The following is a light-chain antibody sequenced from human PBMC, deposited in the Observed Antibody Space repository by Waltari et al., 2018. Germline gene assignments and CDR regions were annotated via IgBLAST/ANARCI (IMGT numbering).Light chain of an antibody. CDR2: DVS. CDR3: SSFTTTSVL. V-gene: IGLV2-14*01. CDR1: NSDVGGSDH. J-gene: IGLJ2*01. Sequence: QSALTQPASVSGSPGQSITISCTGTNSDVGGSDHTSWYQQHPGKAPTLLIYDVSNRPSGVSSRFSGSKSANTASLTISGLQADDEADYYCSSFTTTSVLFGGGTRLTVL.